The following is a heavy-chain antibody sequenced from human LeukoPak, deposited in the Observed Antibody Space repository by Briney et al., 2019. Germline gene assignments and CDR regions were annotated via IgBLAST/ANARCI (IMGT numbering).Heavy chain of an antibody. V-gene: IGHV4-39*01. Sequence: SETLSLTCTVSGGSISSSSCYWGWIRQPPGKGLEWNGRIYYSRRSYYNPSLKSRVTISVDTSKNQSSLKLSSVTAADTAVYCCARHPESLVPKFDYWGQGTLVTVSS. D-gene: IGHD1-14*01. CDR2: IYYSRRS. J-gene: IGHJ4*02. CDR3: ARHPESLVPKFDY. CDR1: GGSISSSSCY.